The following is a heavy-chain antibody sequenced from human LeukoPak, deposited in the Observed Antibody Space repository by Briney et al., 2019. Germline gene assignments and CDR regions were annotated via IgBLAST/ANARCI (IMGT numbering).Heavy chain of an antibody. J-gene: IGHJ4*02. CDR1: GFTFSSYG. Sequence: WGSLRLSSAASGFTFSSYGMSWVRQDPGKGLEWVSAISGSGGSTYYADSVKGRFTISRDNSKNTLYLQMNSLRAEDTAVYYCAKDGYDSRNWGQGTLVTVSS. CDR2: ISGSGGST. V-gene: IGHV3-23*01. D-gene: IGHD3-22*01. CDR3: AKDGYDSRN.